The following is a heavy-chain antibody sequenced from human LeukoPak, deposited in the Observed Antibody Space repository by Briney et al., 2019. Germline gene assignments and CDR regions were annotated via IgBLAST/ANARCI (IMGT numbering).Heavy chain of an antibody. J-gene: IGHJ4*02. D-gene: IGHD2-21*01. V-gene: IGHV4-34*01. Sequence: PSETLSLTCAVYGGSFSGYYWSWIRQPPGKGLEWIGEINHSGSTNYNPSLKSRVTISVDTSKNQFSLKLSSVTAADTAVYYCARGRKAGAQIGFDYWGQGTLVTVSS. CDR2: INHSGST. CDR3: ARGRKAGAQIGFDY. CDR1: GGSFSGYY.